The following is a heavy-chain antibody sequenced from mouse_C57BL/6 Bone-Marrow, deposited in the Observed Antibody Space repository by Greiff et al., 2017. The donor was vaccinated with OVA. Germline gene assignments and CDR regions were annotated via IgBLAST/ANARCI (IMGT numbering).Heavy chain of an antibody. J-gene: IGHJ4*01. Sequence: EVKVVESGGGLVQSGRSLRLSCATSGFTFSDFYMEWVRQAPGKGLEWIAASRNKANDYTTEYSASVKGRFIVSRDTSQSILYLQMNALRAEDTAIYYCARDGGHYYAMDYWGQGTSVTAYS. CDR1: GFTFSDFY. CDR3: ARDGGHYYAMDY. V-gene: IGHV7-1*01. CDR2: SRNKANDYTT.